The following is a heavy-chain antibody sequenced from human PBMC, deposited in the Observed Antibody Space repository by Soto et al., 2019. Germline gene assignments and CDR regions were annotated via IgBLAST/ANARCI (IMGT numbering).Heavy chain of an antibody. CDR1: GGPISSYY. V-gene: IGHV4-4*07. D-gene: IGHD3-22*01. J-gene: IGHJ6*02. Sequence: SETLSLTCTVSGGPISSYYWSWIRQPAGKGLEWIGRIYTSGSTNYNPSLKSRVTMSVDTSKNQFSLKLSSVTAADTAVYYCARDRAYYDSSGYYYYYYGMDVWGQGTTVTVSS. CDR3: ARDRAYYDSSGYYYYYYGMDV. CDR2: IYTSGST.